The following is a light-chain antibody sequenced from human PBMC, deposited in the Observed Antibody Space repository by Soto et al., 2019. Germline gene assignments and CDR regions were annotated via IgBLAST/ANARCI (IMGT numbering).Light chain of an antibody. CDR3: QVWDSSSDPWV. CDR2: YDS. CDR1: NIGSKS. V-gene: IGLV3-21*04. Sequence: SYELTQPPSVSVAPGKTARITCGGNNIGSKSVHWYQQKPGQAPVLVIYYDSDRPSGIPERFSGSNSGNTATLTISRVEAGDEADYYCQVWDSSSDPWVFGRGTKVTVL. J-gene: IGLJ3*02.